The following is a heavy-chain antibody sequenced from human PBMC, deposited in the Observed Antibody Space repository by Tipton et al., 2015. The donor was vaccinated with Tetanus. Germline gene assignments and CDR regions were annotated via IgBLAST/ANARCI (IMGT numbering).Heavy chain of an antibody. CDR2: IYYSGST. V-gene: IGHV4-31*03. J-gene: IGHJ4*02. CDR1: GGSVSSGSYY. D-gene: IGHD5-18*01. CDR3: ARGGGREGYGYPPYFDY. Sequence: TLSLTCTVSGGSVSSGSYYWSWIRQHPGKGLEWIGYIYYSGSTYYNPSLKSRVTISVDTSKNQFSLKLSSVTAADTAVYYCARGGGREGYGYPPYFDYWGQGTLVTVSS.